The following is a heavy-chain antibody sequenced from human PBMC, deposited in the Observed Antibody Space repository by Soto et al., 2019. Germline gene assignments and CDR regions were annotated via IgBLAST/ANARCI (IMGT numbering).Heavy chain of an antibody. CDR1: GFTFSNYW. Sequence: PGGSLRLSCAASGFTFSNYWMNWVRQAPGKGLEWVANINEDGSENYFVDSAKGRFTISRDNAKNSLYLQMSSLRAEDTAVYYSSRDLFYYWGQGT. CDR3: SRDLFYY. J-gene: IGHJ4*02. V-gene: IGHV3-7*01. CDR2: INEDGSEN.